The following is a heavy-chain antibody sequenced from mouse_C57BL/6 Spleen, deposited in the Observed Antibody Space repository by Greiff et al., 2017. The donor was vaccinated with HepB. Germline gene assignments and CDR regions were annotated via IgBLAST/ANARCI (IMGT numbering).Heavy chain of an antibody. V-gene: IGHV1-42*01. D-gene: IGHD1-1*01. J-gene: IGHJ1*03. CDR3: ARVTTVGYFDV. Sequence: VQLKESGPELVKPGASVKISCKASGYSFTGYYMNWVKQSPEKSLEWIGEINPSTGGTTYNKKFKAKATLTVDKSSSTAYMQLKSLTSEDSAVYYCARVTTVGYFDVWGTGTTVTVSS. CDR1: GYSFTGYY. CDR2: INPSTGGT.